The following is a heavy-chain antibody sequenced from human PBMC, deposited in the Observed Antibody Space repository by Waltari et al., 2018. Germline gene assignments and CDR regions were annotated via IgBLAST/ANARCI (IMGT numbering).Heavy chain of an antibody. Sequence: QLQLQESGSRLLKPSQTLSLTCAVSGDSISNPGYSWTWIRQPPGKGLEWIGYIYHSAGSYYNPSLKSRVTMSVDRSKNQFSLQLSSVTAADTAVYYCATINDYGDWRADYWGQGILVTVSS. V-gene: IGHV4-30-2*01. CDR3: ATINDYGDWRADY. D-gene: IGHD4-17*01. CDR2: IYHSAGS. CDR1: GDSISNPGYS. J-gene: IGHJ4*02.